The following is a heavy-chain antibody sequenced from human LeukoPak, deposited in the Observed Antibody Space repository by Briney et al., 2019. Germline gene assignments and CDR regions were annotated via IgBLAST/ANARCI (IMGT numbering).Heavy chain of an antibody. CDR1: GFTFSSYG. D-gene: IGHD5-18*01. J-gene: IGHJ4*02. CDR2: RRYDGNNK. V-gene: IGHV3-30*02. CDR3: AKDAGLNSYGSWLDY. Sequence: GGSLRLSCATSGFTFSSYGVHWVRQAPGKGLEWVAFRRYDGNNKYYAESAEGRFTISRDNSNNTVYLHMNSLRTEDTAMYYCAKDAGLNSYGSWLDYWGQGTLVTVSS.